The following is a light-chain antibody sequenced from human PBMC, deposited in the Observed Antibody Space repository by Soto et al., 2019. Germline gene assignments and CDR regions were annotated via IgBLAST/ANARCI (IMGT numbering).Light chain of an antibody. Sequence: DIVITHSPVSVPVPPVYSASTSCRSSQSLLHKNGNNYFNWYLQKPGQSPQLLIYLGSNRASGVPDRFSGSGSGTDFTLKISRVEAEDVGVYYCMQALQTFTFGGGTKVDNK. V-gene: IGKV2-28*01. CDR1: QSLLHKNGNNY. CDR2: LGS. J-gene: IGKJ4*01. CDR3: MQALQTFT.